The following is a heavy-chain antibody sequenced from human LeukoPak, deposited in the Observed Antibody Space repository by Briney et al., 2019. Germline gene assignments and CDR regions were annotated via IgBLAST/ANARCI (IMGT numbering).Heavy chain of an antibody. CDR1: GYTFTGYY. CDR3: ARDGYLGIAAAGTRAFDY. J-gene: IGHJ4*02. Sequence: ASVKLSCKASGYTFTGYYMHWVRQAPAPGQVLEWVGWINPNSGGTNYAQRFQGRVTMTRDTSISTAYMELSRLRSDDTAVYYCARDGYLGIAAAGTRAFDYWGQGTLVTVSS. D-gene: IGHD6-13*01. CDR2: INPNSGGT. V-gene: IGHV1-2*02.